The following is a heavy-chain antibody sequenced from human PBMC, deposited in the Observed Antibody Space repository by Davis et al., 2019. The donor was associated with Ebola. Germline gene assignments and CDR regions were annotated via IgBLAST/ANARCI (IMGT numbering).Heavy chain of an antibody. D-gene: IGHD6-13*01. V-gene: IGHV3-48*01. J-gene: IGHJ2*01. Sequence: GESLKISCAASGFTFSSYSMNWVRQAPGKGLEWVSYISSSSSTIYYADSVKGRFTISRDNAKNSLYLQMNSLRAEDTAVYYCARVVGQQDWYFDLWGPGTLVTVSS. CDR2: ISSSSSTI. CDR1: GFTFSSYS. CDR3: ARVVGQQDWYFDL.